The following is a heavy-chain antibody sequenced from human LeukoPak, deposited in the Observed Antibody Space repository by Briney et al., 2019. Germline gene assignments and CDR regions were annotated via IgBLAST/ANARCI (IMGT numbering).Heavy chain of an antibody. D-gene: IGHD3-10*01. CDR2: ISGSGGST. CDR1: GFTFSSYA. J-gene: IGHJ1*01. CDR3: TRAEGVLGYAEYFQH. Sequence: PGGSLRLSCAASGFTFSSYAMSWVRQAPGKGLEWISAISGSGGSTYYADSVKGRFTISRDNSKNTLYLQMNSLRAEDTAVYYCTRAEGVLGYAEYFQHWGQGTLVTVSS. V-gene: IGHV3-23*01.